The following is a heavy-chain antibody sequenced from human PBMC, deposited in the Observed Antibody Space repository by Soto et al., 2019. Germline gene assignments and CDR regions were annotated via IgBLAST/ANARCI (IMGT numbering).Heavy chain of an antibody. Sequence: DVQLVESGGGLIQPGESLRLSCAAFGLTISGKKYVAWVRQAPGKGLEWVSALYDVDGSFYADSVKGRFTTSSDSSKTTVYLPRNALRPDDTAVYYCATWHEREHAYDVWGQGTTVTVSS. CDR3: ATWHEREHAYDV. V-gene: IGHV3-53*01. CDR1: GLTISGKKY. D-gene: IGHD1-1*01. J-gene: IGHJ3*01. CDR2: LYDVDGS.